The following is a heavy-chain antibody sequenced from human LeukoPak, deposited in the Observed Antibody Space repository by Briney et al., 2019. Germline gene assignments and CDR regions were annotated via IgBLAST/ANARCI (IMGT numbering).Heavy chain of an antibody. CDR3: ARHAPSDSSGWYYFDY. Sequence: SETLSLTCTVSGGSISSYYWSWIRQPPGKGLEWIGYIYYSGSTNYNPSLKSRVTISVDTSKNQFSLKLSSVTAADTAVYYCARHAPSDSSGWYYFDYWGQGTLVTVSS. CDR1: GGSISSYY. D-gene: IGHD6-19*01. J-gene: IGHJ4*02. CDR2: IYYSGST. V-gene: IGHV4-59*08.